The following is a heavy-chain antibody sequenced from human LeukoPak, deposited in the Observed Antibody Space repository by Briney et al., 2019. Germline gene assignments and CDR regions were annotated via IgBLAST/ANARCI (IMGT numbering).Heavy chain of an antibody. CDR3: ARSGVAATDDAFDI. J-gene: IGHJ3*02. CDR1: GFSLSTSGMC. D-gene: IGHD2-15*01. CDR2: IDWDDDK. Sequence: SGPALVKPTQTLTLTCTFSGFSLSTSGMCVSWIRQPPGKALEWLALIDWDDDKYYSTSLKTRLTISKDTSKNQVVLTMTNMDPVDTATHYCARSGVAATDDAFDIWGQGTMVTVSS. V-gene: IGHV2-70*01.